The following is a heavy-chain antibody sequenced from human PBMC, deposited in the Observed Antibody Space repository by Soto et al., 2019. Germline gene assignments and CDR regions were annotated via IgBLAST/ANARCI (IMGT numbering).Heavy chain of an antibody. Sequence: GGSLRLSCAASGFTFSSYSMNWVRQAPGKGLEWVSSISSSSSYIYYADSVKGRFTISRDNAKNSLYLQMNSLRAEDTAVYYCARDQALLLRFLEWSAGYGMDVWGQGTTVTVSS. J-gene: IGHJ6*02. V-gene: IGHV3-21*01. CDR3: ARDQALLLRFLEWSAGYGMDV. CDR1: GFTFSSYS. D-gene: IGHD3-3*01. CDR2: ISSSSSYI.